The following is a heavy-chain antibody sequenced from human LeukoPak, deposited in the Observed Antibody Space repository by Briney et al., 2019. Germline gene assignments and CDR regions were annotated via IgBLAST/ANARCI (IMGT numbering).Heavy chain of an antibody. Sequence: SETLSLTCNVSGYSISSGYYWGWIRQPPGKGLEWIGSIYHSGSTYYNPSLKSRVTISVDTSKNQFSLKLSSVTAADTAVYYCARVEYYYDSSGYYYSRFDPWGQGTLVTVSS. CDR3: ARVEYYYDSSGYYYSRFDP. D-gene: IGHD3-22*01. V-gene: IGHV4-38-2*02. CDR2: IYHSGST. J-gene: IGHJ5*02. CDR1: GYSISSGYY.